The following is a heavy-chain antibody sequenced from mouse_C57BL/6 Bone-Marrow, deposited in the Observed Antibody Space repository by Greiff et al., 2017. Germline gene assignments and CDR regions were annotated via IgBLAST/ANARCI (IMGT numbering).Heavy chain of an antibody. CDR1: GFYIKDDY. D-gene: IGHD3-2*02. CDR3: TTFRQLRLGFAY. Sequence: VPLKQSGAELVRPGASVKLSCTASGFYIKDDYMPWVKQRPEQGLEWIGWIDPEYGDTEYASKFQGKATVTADTSSNTAYLQLSSLTSEDTAVYYCTTFRQLRLGFAYWGQGTLVTVSA. J-gene: IGHJ3*01. CDR2: IDPEYGDT. V-gene: IGHV14-4*01.